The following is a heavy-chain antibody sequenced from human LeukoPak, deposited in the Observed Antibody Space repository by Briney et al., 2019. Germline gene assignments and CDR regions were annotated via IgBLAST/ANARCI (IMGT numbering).Heavy chain of an antibody. J-gene: IGHJ3*02. V-gene: IGHV4-59*01. CDR3: ARDPSRYRNEAFVM. CDR2: IYYSGST. D-gene: IGHD1-1*01. CDR1: GGSIISYC. Sequence: SETLSLTCTVSGGSIISYCMSWIRQPPGKGLEWVGYIYYSGSTNYNPSVKSRVTISVDTSKNLFSLNLSSVTAADTAVYYCARDPSRYRNEAFVMWGERTMVTVSS.